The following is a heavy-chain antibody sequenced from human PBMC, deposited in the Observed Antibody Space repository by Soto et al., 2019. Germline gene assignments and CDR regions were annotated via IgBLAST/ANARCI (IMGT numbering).Heavy chain of an antibody. CDR1: GDSINKYY. J-gene: IGHJ3*02. CDR3: ARGRSGYYWDTLDN. D-gene: IGHD3-22*01. CDR2: IYYTGST. Sequence: SETLSLTCTVSGDSINKYYWSWIRQTPGTGLEWIGYIYYTGSTKYNPSLQSRVTMSVDTSKTRFSLNLSSVTAADTATYYCARGRSGYYWDTLDNWGQGTMVTVSS. V-gene: IGHV4-59*13.